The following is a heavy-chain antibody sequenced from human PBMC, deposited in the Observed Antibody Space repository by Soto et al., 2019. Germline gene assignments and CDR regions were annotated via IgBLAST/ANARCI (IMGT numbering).Heavy chain of an antibody. Sequence: ASVKVSCKASGYTFTRSGISWVRQAPGQGLEWMGWISTYNGDTNYAQTFQGRVTMTTDTSTSTVYMELRSLRAEDTAVYYCARGLYVNSQYFDSGGQGTPATFSS. CDR2: ISTYNGDT. CDR3: ARGLYVNSQYFDS. V-gene: IGHV1-18*01. D-gene: IGHD3-10*02. J-gene: IGHJ4*02. CDR1: GYTFTRSG.